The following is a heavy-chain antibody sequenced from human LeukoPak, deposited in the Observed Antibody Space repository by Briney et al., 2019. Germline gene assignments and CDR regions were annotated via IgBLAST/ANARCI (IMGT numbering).Heavy chain of an antibody. Sequence: GGSLRLSCAASGFTFSSYEMNWVRQAPGKGLEWVSAISGSGGSTYYADSVKGRFTISRDNSKNTLYLQMNSLRAEDTAVYYCAKSTVSYDFWSGYYLDYWGQGTLVTVSS. CDR3: AKSTVSYDFWSGYYLDY. D-gene: IGHD3-3*01. CDR1: GFTFSSYE. V-gene: IGHV3-23*01. CDR2: ISGSGGST. J-gene: IGHJ4*02.